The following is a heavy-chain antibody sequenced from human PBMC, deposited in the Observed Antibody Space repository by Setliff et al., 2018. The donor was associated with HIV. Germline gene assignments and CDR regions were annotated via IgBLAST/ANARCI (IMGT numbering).Heavy chain of an antibody. CDR2: IIHSGGT. CDR1: GRSFSGCY. V-gene: IGHV4-34*01. J-gene: IGHJ4*02. CDR3: ARGGLGVVGAIDY. Sequence: SETLSLTCAVYGRSFSGCYWNWIRQSPGKGLEWIGEIIHSGGTNYNRSLKSRVTISVDTSKNQFSLNLSSVTAADTAVYYCARGGLGVVGAIDYWSQGTLVTVSS. D-gene: IGHD2-15*01.